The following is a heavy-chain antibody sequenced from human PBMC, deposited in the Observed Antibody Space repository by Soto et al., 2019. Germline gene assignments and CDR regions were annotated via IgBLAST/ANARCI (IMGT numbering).Heavy chain of an antibody. Sequence: ASVKVSCKASGGTFSSYAISWVRQAPGQGLEWMGGIIPIFGTANYAQKFQGRVTITADESTSTAYMELSSLRSEDTAVYYCARGEPKRDGYNWGSYFDYWGQGTLVTVSS. CDR2: IIPIFGTA. J-gene: IGHJ4*02. D-gene: IGHD5-12*01. CDR1: GGTFSSYA. V-gene: IGHV1-69*13. CDR3: ARGEPKRDGYNWGSYFDY.